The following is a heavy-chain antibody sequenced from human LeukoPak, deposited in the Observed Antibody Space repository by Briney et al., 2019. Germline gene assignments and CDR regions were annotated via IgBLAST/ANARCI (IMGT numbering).Heavy chain of an antibody. V-gene: IGHV3-9*01. CDR1: GFTFDDYA. CDR3: AKDRVGDIVVVVAATAFDI. Sequence: GGSLRLSCAASGFTFDDYAMPWVRQAAGKGLEWVSGISWNSGSIGYADSVKGRFTISRDNAKNSLYLQMNSLRAEDTALYYCAKDRVGDIVVVVAATAFDIWGQGTMVTVSS. J-gene: IGHJ3*02. CDR2: ISWNSGSI. D-gene: IGHD2-15*01.